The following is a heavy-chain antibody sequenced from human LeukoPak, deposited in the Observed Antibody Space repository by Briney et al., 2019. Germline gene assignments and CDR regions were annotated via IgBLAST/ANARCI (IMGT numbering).Heavy chain of an antibody. CDR3: AKRRVEGLRYFLFDY. J-gene: IGHJ4*02. CDR1: GFTFSSYA. V-gene: IGHV3-23*01. CDR2: ISGSGGST. D-gene: IGHD3-9*01. Sequence: HPGGSLRLSCAASGFTFSSYAMSWVRQAPGKGLEWVSAISGSGGSTYYADSVKGRFTISRDNSKNTLYLQMNSLRAEDTAVYYCAKRRVEGLRYFLFDYWGQGTLVTVSS.